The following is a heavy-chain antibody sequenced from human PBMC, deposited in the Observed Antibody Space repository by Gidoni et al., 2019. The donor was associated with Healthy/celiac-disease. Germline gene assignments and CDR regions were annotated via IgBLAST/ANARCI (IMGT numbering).Heavy chain of an antibody. J-gene: IGHJ6*02. Sequence: QVQLVQSGAEVKKPGASVKVSCKASGYTFTSYGISWVRQAPGQGLEWMGWISAYNGNTNDAQKLQGRVTMTTDTSTSTAYMELRSLRSDDTAVYYWARDDARPFPSRALGMDVWGQGTTVTVSS. CDR2: ISAYNGNT. CDR3: ARDDARPFPSRALGMDV. CDR1: GYTFTSYG. D-gene: IGHD6-6*01. V-gene: IGHV1-18*01.